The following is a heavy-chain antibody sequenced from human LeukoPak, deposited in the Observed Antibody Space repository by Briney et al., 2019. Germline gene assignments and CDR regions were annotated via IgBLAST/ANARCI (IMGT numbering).Heavy chain of an antibody. J-gene: IGHJ6*03. CDR2: ISGSGGST. V-gene: IGHV3-23*01. Sequence: GGSLRLSCAASGFSFSSYEMSWVRQAPGKGLEWVSAISGSGGSTYYADSVKGRFTISRDNSKNTLYLQMNSLRAEDTAVYYCAKDTHYYYYYMDVWGKGTTVTISS. CDR3: AKDTHYYYYYMDV. CDR1: GFSFSSYE.